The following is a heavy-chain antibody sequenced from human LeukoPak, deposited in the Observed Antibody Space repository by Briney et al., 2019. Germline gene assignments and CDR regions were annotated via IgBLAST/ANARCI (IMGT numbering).Heavy chain of an antibody. CDR2: IDGPTFRT. CDR3: TTWVGAHFDF. D-gene: IGHD1-26*01. J-gene: IGHJ4*02. CDR1: GFTLDDYG. V-gene: IGHV3-23*01. Sequence: PGGSMRLSCAASGFTLDDYGMSWVRQAPGKGLEWVSTIDGPTFRTHYADSVMGRFTISRDNSKNTLYLQMNSLRAEDAAVYFCTTWVGAHFDFWGEGTLVSASS.